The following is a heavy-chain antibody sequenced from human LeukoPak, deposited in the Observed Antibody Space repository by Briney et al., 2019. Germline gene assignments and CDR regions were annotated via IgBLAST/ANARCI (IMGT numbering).Heavy chain of an antibody. J-gene: IGHJ4*02. CDR3: ARELVVREGDYFDN. Sequence: GGSLRLSCAASGFTFSNFWMSWVRQAPGKGLEWVANIKGDGSEKYHVDSVKGRFTISRDNAKNTLYLQMNSLRAEDTAVYSCARELVVREGDYFDNWGQGTLVTVSS. CDR1: GFTFSNFW. D-gene: IGHD2-2*01. CDR2: IKGDGSEK. V-gene: IGHV3-7*01.